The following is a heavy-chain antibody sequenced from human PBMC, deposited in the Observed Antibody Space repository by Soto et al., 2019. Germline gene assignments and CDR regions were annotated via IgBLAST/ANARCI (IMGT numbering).Heavy chain of an antibody. CDR1: GFTFSSYA. Sequence: GGSLRLSCAASGFTFSSYAMSWVRQAPGKGLEWVSAISGSGGSTYYADSVKGRFTISRDNSKNTLYLQMNSLRAEDTAVYYCAKDGYAGASGGWYLDYWGQGTLVTVSS. CDR3: AKDGYAGASGGWYLDY. CDR2: ISGSGGST. D-gene: IGHD6-19*01. J-gene: IGHJ4*02. V-gene: IGHV3-23*01.